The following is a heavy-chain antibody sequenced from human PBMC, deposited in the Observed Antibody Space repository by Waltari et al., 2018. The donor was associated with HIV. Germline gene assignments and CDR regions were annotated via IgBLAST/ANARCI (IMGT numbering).Heavy chain of an antibody. Sequence: EVQLVESGGGLVQPGRSLRLSCAASGFTFDDHPMHWFRQSPGEGIGWVSCISWKSGITDYGDAVKCRCTIARDNAKNSLYLQMNSLTVEDTAFYYCAKGGSHLTIFEAWFDSWGQGTLVTVSS. CDR3: AKGGSHLTIFEAWFDS. J-gene: IGHJ5*01. CDR2: ISWKSGIT. V-gene: IGHV3-9*01. D-gene: IGHD3-3*01. CDR1: GFTFDDHP.